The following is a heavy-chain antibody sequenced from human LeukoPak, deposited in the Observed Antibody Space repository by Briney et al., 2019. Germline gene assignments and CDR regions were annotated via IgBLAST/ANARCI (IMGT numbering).Heavy chain of an antibody. D-gene: IGHD6-19*01. CDR2: ISSSSSYI. J-gene: IGHJ4*02. Sequence: GGSLRLSCAASGFTFSSYSMNWVRQAPGKGLEWVSSISSSSSYIYYADSVKGRFTISRDNAKNSLYLQMNSLRAEDTAVYYCARDEEDSSGWYNYWGQGTLVTVSS. CDR3: ARDEEDSSGWYNY. V-gene: IGHV3-21*01. CDR1: GFTFSSYS.